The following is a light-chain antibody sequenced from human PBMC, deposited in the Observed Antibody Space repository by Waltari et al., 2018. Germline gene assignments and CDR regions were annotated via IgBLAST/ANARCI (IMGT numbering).Light chain of an antibody. Sequence: QSALTQPPSVSGSPGQSVTISCTGTSSDVGNYNHVSWYQQSPGTAPKLIIYEVTNRPSGGPDRFSVSKSANTASLTIAWLQAEDESDYYCSSSTISITWVFGGGTKLTVL. J-gene: IGLJ3*02. CDR1: SSDVGNYNH. CDR3: SSSTISITWV. CDR2: EVT. V-gene: IGLV2-18*02.